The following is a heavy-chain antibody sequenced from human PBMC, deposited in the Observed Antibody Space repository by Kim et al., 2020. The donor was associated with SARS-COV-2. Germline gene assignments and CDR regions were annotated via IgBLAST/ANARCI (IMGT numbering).Heavy chain of an antibody. CDR2: IGTAGDT. D-gene: IGHD5-12*01. V-gene: IGHV3-13*01. Sequence: GGSLRLSCAASGFTFSSYDMHWVRQATGKGLEWVSAIGTAGDTYYPGSVKGRFTISRENAKNSLYLQMISLRAGDTAVYYCARGYSGYERSTGMDVWGQGTTVTVSS. CDR3: ARGYSGYERSTGMDV. J-gene: IGHJ6*02. CDR1: GFTFSSYD.